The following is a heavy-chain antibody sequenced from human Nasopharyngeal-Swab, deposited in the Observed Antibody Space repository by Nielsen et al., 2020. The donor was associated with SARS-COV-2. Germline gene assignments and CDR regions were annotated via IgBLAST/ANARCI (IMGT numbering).Heavy chain of an antibody. D-gene: IGHD3-10*01. J-gene: IGHJ6*02. CDR3: ASSPLWFGEPEHGMDV. CDR2: INHSGST. Sequence: WIRQPPGKGLEWIGEINHSGSTNYNPPLKSRVTISVDTSKNQFSLKLSSVTAAGTAVYYCASSPLWFGEPEHGMDVWGQGTTVTVSS. V-gene: IGHV4-34*01.